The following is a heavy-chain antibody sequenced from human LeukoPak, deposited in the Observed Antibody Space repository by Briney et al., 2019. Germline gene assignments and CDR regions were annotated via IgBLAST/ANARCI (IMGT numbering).Heavy chain of an antibody. V-gene: IGHV1-18*01. CDR3: ARDWGKGEYYFDY. Sequence: GASVKVSCKASGYTFTRYDINWVRQAPGQGLEWMGWISAYNGNTNYAQKLQGRVTMTTDTSTSTAYMELRSLRSDDTAVYYCARDWGKGEYYFDYWGQGTLVIVSS. D-gene: IGHD3-16*01. J-gene: IGHJ4*02. CDR2: ISAYNGNT. CDR1: GYTFTRYD.